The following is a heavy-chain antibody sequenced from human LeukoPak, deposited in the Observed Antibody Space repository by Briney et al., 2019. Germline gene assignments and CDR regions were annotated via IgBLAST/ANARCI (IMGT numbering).Heavy chain of an antibody. Sequence: PSETLSLTCAVYGGSFSGYYWSWIRQPPGKGLEWIGEINHSGSTNYNPSLKSRVTISVDTSKNQFSLKLSSVTAADTAVYYCAGIAAARNWFDPWGQGTLVTVSS. CDR3: AGIAAARNWFDP. CDR2: INHSGST. CDR1: GGSFSGYY. J-gene: IGHJ5*02. V-gene: IGHV4-34*01. D-gene: IGHD6-13*01.